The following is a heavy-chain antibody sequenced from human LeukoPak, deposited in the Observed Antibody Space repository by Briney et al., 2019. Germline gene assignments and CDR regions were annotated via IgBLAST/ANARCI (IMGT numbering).Heavy chain of an antibody. V-gene: IGHV3-23*01. CDR1: GFTFSSFA. CDR2: ISGSGGST. Sequence: PGGSLRLSCAASGFTFSSFAMSWVRQAPGKGLEWVSAISGSGGSTYYADSVKGRFTISRDNSKNTLYLQMNSLRAEDTAVYYCAKEEQWLVLAGYFDYWGQGTLVTVSS. CDR3: AKEEQWLVLAGYFDY. J-gene: IGHJ4*02. D-gene: IGHD6-19*01.